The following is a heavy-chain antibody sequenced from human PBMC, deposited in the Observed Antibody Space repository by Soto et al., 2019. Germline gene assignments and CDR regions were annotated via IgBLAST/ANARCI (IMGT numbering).Heavy chain of an antibody. CDR2: IYYSGST. CDR1: GGSISSGGYY. V-gene: IGHV4-31*03. CDR3: ARGIVVVPAARFDY. D-gene: IGHD2-2*01. Sequence: SETLSLTCTVSGGSISSGGYYWSWIRQHPGKGLEWIGYIYYSGSTYYNPSLKSRVTISVDTSKNQFSLKLSSVTAADTAVYYCARGIVVVPAARFDYWGQGTLVTVS. J-gene: IGHJ4*02.